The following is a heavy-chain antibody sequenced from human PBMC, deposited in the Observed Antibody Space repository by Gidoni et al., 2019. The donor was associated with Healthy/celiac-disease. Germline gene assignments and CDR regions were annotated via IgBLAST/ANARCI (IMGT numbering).Heavy chain of an antibody. Sequence: QVQLVESGGGVVQPGRSLRRSCAASGFTFSRYGIHWVRQAPGKGLEWGAVVCYDGSNKSYADSVKGRFTISRDNSKNTLYLQMNSLRAEDTAVYYCARDRVDFWSGYYPPGFDPWGQGTLVTVSS. CDR2: VCYDGSNK. CDR3: ARDRVDFWSGYYPPGFDP. J-gene: IGHJ5*02. V-gene: IGHV3-33*01. CDR1: GFTFSRYG. D-gene: IGHD3-3*01.